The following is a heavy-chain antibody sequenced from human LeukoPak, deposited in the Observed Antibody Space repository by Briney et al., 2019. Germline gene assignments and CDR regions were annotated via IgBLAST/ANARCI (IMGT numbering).Heavy chain of an antibody. V-gene: IGHV3-30*04. CDR3: ARGPYSSSWYDF. Sequence: SLRLSCVASGFTLISYAMHWVRQAPGKGLEGVAVISFDGSNQYYTDSVKGRFTISRDNSKNTVDLQMNSVRVEDTALYYCARGPYSSSWYDFWGQGTLVTVSS. CDR1: GFTLISYA. D-gene: IGHD6-13*01. CDR2: ISFDGSNQ. J-gene: IGHJ4*02.